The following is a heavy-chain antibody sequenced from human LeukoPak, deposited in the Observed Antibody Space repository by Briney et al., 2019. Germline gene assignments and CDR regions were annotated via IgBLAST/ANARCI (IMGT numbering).Heavy chain of an antibody. CDR3: AKDRRSSGPYNWFDP. J-gene: IGHJ5*02. CDR2: ITSTSSYK. V-gene: IGHV3-21*01. CDR1: GFTFSNYN. Sequence: GGSLRLSCAAPGFTFSNYNMNWVRQAPGKGLEWISSITSTSSYKFYADSVKGLFTISRDNSKNTLYLQMNCLRAEDTAIYYCAKDRRSSGPYNWFDPWGQGTLVTVSS. D-gene: IGHD3-22*01.